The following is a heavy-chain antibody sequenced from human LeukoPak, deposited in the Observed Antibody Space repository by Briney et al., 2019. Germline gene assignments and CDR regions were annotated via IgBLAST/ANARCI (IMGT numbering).Heavy chain of an antibody. J-gene: IGHJ4*02. CDR2: ISGSGGST. CDR1: GFTFSSYA. D-gene: IGHD3-10*01. CDR3: AKVTYGSGSYFDDY. Sequence: GGSLRLSCAASGFTFSSYAMSWVRQAPGKGLEWVSVISGSGGSTYYADSVKGRFTISRDNSKNTLYLQMNSLRAEDTAVYYCAKVTYGSGSYFDDYWGQGTLVTVSS. V-gene: IGHV3-23*01.